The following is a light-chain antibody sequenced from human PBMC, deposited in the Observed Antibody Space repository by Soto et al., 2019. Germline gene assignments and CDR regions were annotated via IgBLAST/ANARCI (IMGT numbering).Light chain of an antibody. CDR2: DVS. CDR3: SSYTGSSTSLI. CDR1: SSDVGTYNY. Sequence: QSALTQPASVSGSPGQSITISCTGTSSDVGTYNYVSWYQQHPGKAPNVMIYDVSNRPSGVSNRFYGSKSGNTASLTISGLQAEDEADYYCSSYTGSSTSLIFGGGTKLTVL. V-gene: IGLV2-14*03. J-gene: IGLJ2*01.